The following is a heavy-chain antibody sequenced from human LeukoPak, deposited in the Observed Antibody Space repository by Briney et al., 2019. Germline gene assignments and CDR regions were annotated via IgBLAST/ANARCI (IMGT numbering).Heavy chain of an antibody. CDR2: IYYTGST. V-gene: IGHV4-39*01. D-gene: IGHD4-23*01. Sequence: PSETLSLTCAVSGGSISSSSYYWGWIRQPPGKGLEWIGNIYYTGSTHYNPSLKSRVPISVDRSKNQFSLKLTSVTAADTAVYYCARGIRWYVAYRGLLYWYFDLWGRGTLVTVSS. CDR3: ARGIRWYVAYRGLLYWYFDL. CDR1: GGSISSSSYY. J-gene: IGHJ2*01.